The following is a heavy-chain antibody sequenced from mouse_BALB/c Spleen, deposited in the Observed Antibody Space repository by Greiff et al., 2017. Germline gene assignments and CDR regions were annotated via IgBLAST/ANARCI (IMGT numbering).Heavy chain of an antibody. V-gene: IGHV8-12*01. Sequence: VKLVESGPGILQPSQTLSLTCSFSGFSLSTSGMGVSWIRQPSGKGLEWLAHIYWDDDKRYNPSLKSRLTISKDTSRNQVFLKITSVDTADTATYYCARRAENGNYWCAYWGQGTLVTVSA. CDR2: IYWDDDK. CDR1: GFSLSTSGMG. CDR3: ARRAENGNYWCAY. J-gene: IGHJ3*01. D-gene: IGHD2-1*01.